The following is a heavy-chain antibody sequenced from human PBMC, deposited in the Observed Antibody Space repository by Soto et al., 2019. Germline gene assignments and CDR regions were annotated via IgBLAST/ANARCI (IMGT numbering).Heavy chain of an antibody. CDR3: ARAIRRGGGFDY. D-gene: IGHD3-10*01. V-gene: IGHV4-59*01. CDR1: GGSISSYY. CDR2: IYHRGTT. Sequence: QVQLQESGPGLVKPSETLSLTCTVSGGSISSYYWSWIRQPPGKGLEWIGYIYHRGTTNYSPSLKSRVTISADMSKSQVSLKLSSVTATDTAVYYCARAIRRGGGFDYWGQGTLVTVSS. J-gene: IGHJ4*02.